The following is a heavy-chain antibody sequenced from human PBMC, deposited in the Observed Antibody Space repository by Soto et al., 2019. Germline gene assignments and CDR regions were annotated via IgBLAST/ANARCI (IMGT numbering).Heavy chain of an antibody. V-gene: IGHV1-46*01. CDR2: INPSGGST. D-gene: IGHD1-26*01. CDR1: GYTFTDYR. J-gene: IGHJ4*02. CDR3: ARERGA. Sequence: QVQLVQSGAEVKEPGASVKVSCEASGYTFTDYRMHWVRQAPGQGLEWMGMINPSGGSTSYAQKFQGRVTMTRDTSTSTVCMELSRLRSEDTAVYYCARERGAWGQGTLVTVSS.